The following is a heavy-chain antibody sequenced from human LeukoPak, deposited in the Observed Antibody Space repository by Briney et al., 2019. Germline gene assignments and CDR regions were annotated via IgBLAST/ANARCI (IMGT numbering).Heavy chain of an antibody. Sequence: GGSLRLSCAASGFTFSNCWTHRVRQVPGKGLVWVSRINVDGSVKSYADSVKGRFTISRDNAKNTVSLQMNSLRAEDTAVYYCVRDLILVDTPGDDFDYWGQGALVTVSS. CDR3: VRDLILVDTPGDDFDY. D-gene: IGHD4-23*01. J-gene: IGHJ4*02. CDR1: GFTFSNCW. CDR2: INVDGSVK. V-gene: IGHV3-74*01.